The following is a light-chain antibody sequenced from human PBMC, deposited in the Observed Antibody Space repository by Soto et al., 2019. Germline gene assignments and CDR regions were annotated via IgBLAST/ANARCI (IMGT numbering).Light chain of an antibody. CDR2: AAS. V-gene: IGKV3-20*01. CDR3: QQYGSSSYT. Sequence: EIVLTQSPGTLSLSPGERATLSCRASQSISSGTLAWYQQKPGQAPRLLIYAASSRATGIPDRFSGSGSGTDFTLTISRLEPEDFAVYYCQQYGSSSYTFGQGTQLEIK. CDR1: QSISSGT. J-gene: IGKJ2*01.